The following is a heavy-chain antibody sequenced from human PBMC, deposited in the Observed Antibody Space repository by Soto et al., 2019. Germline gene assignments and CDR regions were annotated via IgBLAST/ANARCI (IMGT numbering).Heavy chain of an antibody. Sequence: GASVKVSCKASGGTFSSYAISWVRQAPGQGLEWMGGIIPIFGTANYAQKFQGRVTITADESTSTAYMELSSLRSEDTAVDYCASGDGYSYGGNWAQGTLDTVSS. CDR2: IIPIFGTA. J-gene: IGHJ4*02. D-gene: IGHD5-18*01. CDR3: ASGDGYSYGGN. V-gene: IGHV1-69*13. CDR1: GGTFSSYA.